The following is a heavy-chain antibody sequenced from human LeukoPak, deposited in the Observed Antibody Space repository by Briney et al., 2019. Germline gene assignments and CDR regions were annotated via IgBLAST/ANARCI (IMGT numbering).Heavy chain of an antibody. CDR1: GSTFSSYL. CDR3: ATDFLFTYGAGS. CDR2: IKQDGSEK. Sequence: GGSLRLSCAAYGSTFSSYLMSWVRQAPGKGLEWVANIKQDGSEKYYVDSVKGRFTISRDNAKNSLYLQMNSLRAEDTAVYYCATDFLFTYGAGSWGQGTLVTVSS. V-gene: IGHV3-7*01. D-gene: IGHD2-21*01. J-gene: IGHJ5*02.